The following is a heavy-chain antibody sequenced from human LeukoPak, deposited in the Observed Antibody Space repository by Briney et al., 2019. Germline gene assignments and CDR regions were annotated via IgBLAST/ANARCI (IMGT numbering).Heavy chain of an antibody. Sequence: HPGGSLRLSCAASGFTFSSYAMSWVRQAPGKGLEWVSAISGSGGSTYYADSVKGRFTISRDNAKNSLYLQMNSLRAEDTAVYYCARGRARITMVRGVIIRNWFDPWGQGTLVTVSS. CDR1: GFTFSSYA. CDR3: ARGRARITMVRGVIIRNWFDP. V-gene: IGHV3-23*01. CDR2: ISGSGGST. J-gene: IGHJ5*02. D-gene: IGHD3-10*01.